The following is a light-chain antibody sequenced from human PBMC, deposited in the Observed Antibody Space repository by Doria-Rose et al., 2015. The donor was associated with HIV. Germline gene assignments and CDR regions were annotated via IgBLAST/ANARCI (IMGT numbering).Light chain of an antibody. CDR2: EVS. Sequence: QSALIQPASVSGSPGQSITISCTGTSSDVVSYHLVSWYQQYPGEEHKLMIFEVSKRPSGISNRFSGSKSGNTASLTISGPQAEDEADYYCYSYVGSSTVVFGGGTKLTVL. CDR1: SSDVVSYHL. CDR3: YSYVGSSTVV. J-gene: IGLJ3*02. V-gene: IGLV2-23*02.